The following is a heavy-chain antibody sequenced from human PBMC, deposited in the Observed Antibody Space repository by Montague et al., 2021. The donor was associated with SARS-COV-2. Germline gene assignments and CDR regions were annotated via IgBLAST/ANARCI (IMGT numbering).Heavy chain of an antibody. V-gene: IGHV4-31*03. CDR2: IYYSGST. J-gene: IGHJ2*01. Sequence: TLSLTCTVSGGSISSGGYYWSWIRQHPGKGLEWIGYIYYSGSTYYNPSPKSRVTISVDTSKNQFSLKLSSVTAADTAVYYCARVLGGYCSGGSCYRGWYFDLWGRGTLVTVSS. CDR3: ARVLGGYCSGGSCYRGWYFDL. CDR1: GGSISSGGYY. D-gene: IGHD2-15*01.